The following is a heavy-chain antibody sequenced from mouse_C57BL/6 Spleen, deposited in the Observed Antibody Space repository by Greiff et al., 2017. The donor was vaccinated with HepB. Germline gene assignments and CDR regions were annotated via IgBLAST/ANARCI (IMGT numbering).Heavy chain of an antibody. CDR1: GYAFSSYW. Sequence: VQLQQSGAELVKPGASVKISCKASGYAFSSYWMNWVKQRPGKGLEWIGQIYPGDGDTNYNGKFKGKATLTADKSSSTAYMQLSSLTSEDSAVYFCAREAAQATWDAYWGQGTLVTVSA. CDR2: IYPGDGDT. CDR3: AREAAQATWDAY. J-gene: IGHJ3*01. D-gene: IGHD3-2*02. V-gene: IGHV1-80*01.